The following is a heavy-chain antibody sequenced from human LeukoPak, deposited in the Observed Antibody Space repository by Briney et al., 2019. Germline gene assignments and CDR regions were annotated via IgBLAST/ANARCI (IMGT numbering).Heavy chain of an antibody. J-gene: IGHJ6*04. V-gene: IGHV3-48*03. CDR1: GFILSSYE. CDR3: AALDITMIGGV. CDR2: ISSSGSTI. Sequence: GGALTLSCPASGFILSSYEMNWLRQAAGKEREWVSYISSSGSTIYYAASVKGRFTISRDNNKNTLYLQMNSLRAEDTTVYYCAALDITMIGGVWGKGTTVTISS. D-gene: IGHD3-10*02.